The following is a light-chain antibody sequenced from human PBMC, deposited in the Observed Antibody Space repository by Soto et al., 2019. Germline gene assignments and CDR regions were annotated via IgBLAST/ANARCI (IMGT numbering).Light chain of an antibody. Sequence: EIVMTQSPATLSVSPGERATLSCRASQSVSTYLAWYQQKPGQAPRLLIFGQSTRATSIPARFSGSGSGSEFTLTISSLQSEDFAVYSCQQYNNWPLVTFGGGTKVEIK. J-gene: IGKJ4*01. CDR1: QSVSTY. V-gene: IGKV3-15*01. CDR2: GQS. CDR3: QQYNNWPLVT.